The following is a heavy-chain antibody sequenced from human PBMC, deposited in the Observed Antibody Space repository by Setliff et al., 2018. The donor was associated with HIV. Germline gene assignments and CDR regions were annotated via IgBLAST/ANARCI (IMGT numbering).Heavy chain of an antibody. CDR1: GYTFTSYD. J-gene: IGHJ4*02. CDR2: INPKSGGT. D-gene: IGHD6-19*01. CDR3: ARAAIPMAGLDY. V-gene: IGHV1-2*06. Sequence: GASVKVSCKASGYTFTSYDINWVRQAPGQGLEWMGRINPKSGGTSYAQKFQDRVTMTRDTSTSTAYMELTSMRFDDTAVYYCARAAIPMAGLDYWGQGTLVTVSS.